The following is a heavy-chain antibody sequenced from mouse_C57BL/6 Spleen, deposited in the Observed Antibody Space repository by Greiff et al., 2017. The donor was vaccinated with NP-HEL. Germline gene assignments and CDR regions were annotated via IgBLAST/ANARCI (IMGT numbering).Heavy chain of an antibody. Sequence: QVHVKQSGAELVKPGASVKISCKASGYAFSSYWMNWVKQRPGKGLEWIGQIYPGDGDTNYNGKFKGKATLTADKSSSTAYMQLSSLTSEDSAVYFCARNGYGSPDYWGQGTTLTVSS. J-gene: IGHJ2*01. CDR1: GYAFSSYW. D-gene: IGHD1-1*01. CDR2: IYPGDGDT. CDR3: ARNGYGSPDY. V-gene: IGHV1-80*01.